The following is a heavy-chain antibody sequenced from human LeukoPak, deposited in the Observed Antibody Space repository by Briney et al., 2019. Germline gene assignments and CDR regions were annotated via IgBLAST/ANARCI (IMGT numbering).Heavy chain of an antibody. CDR1: GFTFSSYS. Sequence: PGGSLRLSCAASGFTFSSYSMNWVRQAPGKGLVWVSRINTDGSSTSYADSVKGRFTISRDNAKNTLYLQMNSLRAEDTAVYYCARDQAALYYFDYWGQGTLVTVSS. J-gene: IGHJ4*02. CDR3: ARDQAALYYFDY. CDR2: INTDGSST. V-gene: IGHV3-74*01. D-gene: IGHD6-13*01.